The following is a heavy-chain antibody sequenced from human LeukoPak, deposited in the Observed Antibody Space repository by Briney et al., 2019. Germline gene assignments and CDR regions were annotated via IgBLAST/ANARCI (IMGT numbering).Heavy chain of an antibody. CDR3: ARDQVGIVATITFYYYMDV. CDR2: IYTSGNT. CDR1: GGSISSYY. Sequence: SETLSLTCTVSGGSISSYYWSWIRQPAGKGLDWIGRIYTSGNTNYNPSLKSRVTMSVDTSKNQFSLKLSSVTAADTAVYYCARDQVGIVATITFYYYMDVWGKGTTVTISS. D-gene: IGHD5-12*01. J-gene: IGHJ6*03. V-gene: IGHV4-4*07.